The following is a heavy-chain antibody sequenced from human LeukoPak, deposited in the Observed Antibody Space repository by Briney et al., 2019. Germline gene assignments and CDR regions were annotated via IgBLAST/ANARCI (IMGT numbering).Heavy chain of an antibody. J-gene: IGHJ6*02. CDR2: IHSSSSYI. CDR3: ARDSAPLTYCGGDCFWYYGMDV. D-gene: IGHD2-21*02. V-gene: IGHV3-21*01. CDR1: GFTFSSYS. Sequence: PGGSLRLSCAASGFTFSSYSMNWVRQAPGKGLEWVSSIHSSSSYIYYADSVKGRFTISRDNAKNSLYLQMNSLRAEDTAVYYCARDSAPLTYCGGDCFWYYGMDVWGQGTTVTVSS.